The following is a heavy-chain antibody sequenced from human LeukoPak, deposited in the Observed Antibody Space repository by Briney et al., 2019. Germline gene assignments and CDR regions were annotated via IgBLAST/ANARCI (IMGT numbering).Heavy chain of an antibody. D-gene: IGHD3-10*01. V-gene: IGHV1-2*02. J-gene: IGHJ4*02. Sequence: ASVEVSCRASGYTFTGYYMHWVRQAPGQGLEWMGWINPNSGGTNYAQKLQGRVTMTRDTSISTAYMELSRLRFDDTAVYYCARDNFGYFDYWGQGTLVTVSS. CDR3: ARDNFGYFDY. CDR1: GYTFTGYY. CDR2: INPNSGGT.